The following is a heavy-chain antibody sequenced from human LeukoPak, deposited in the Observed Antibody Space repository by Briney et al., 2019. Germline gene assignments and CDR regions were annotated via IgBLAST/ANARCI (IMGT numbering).Heavy chain of an antibody. CDR1: GFSFIIDS. J-gene: IGHJ4*02. CDR3: ARVPGDY. CDR2: ISSSSSFI. V-gene: IGHV3-21*01. D-gene: IGHD7-27*01. Sequence: PGSSLRLSWAASGFSFIIDSLDWVRQAAGKGLEWVSSISSSSSFIYYADSVKGRLSISRANAKNSLYMQMNSLRAEDTAVYYCARVPGDYWGQGTLVTASS.